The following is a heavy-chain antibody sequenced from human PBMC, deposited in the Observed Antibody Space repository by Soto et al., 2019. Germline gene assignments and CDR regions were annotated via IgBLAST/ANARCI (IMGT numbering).Heavy chain of an antibody. Sequence: SETLSLTCTVCDDSISISGHFWNWIRHHPGKGLEWIGDIYNRGSTYYNRSLKSRITMSVDTSKNQFSLKLSSVTAADTAVYYCARRRRLPSALYYFDNWSQGTLVTVSS. J-gene: IGHJ4*02. CDR3: ARRRRLPSALYYFDN. CDR2: IYNRGST. V-gene: IGHV4-31*03. CDR1: DDSISISGHF. D-gene: IGHD5-18*01.